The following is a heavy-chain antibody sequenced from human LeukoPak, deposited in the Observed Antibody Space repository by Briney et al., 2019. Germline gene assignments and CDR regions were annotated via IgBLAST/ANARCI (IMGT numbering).Heavy chain of an antibody. Sequence: ASVKVSCKASGGTFISYAISWVRQAPGQGLEWMGGIIPIFGTANYAQKFQGRVTITADEYTSTAYMELSSLRSEDTAVYYCASTYCSSTSCYNYYMDVWGKGTTVTVS. CDR3: ASTYCSSTSCYNYYMDV. CDR1: GGTFISYA. V-gene: IGHV1-69*13. J-gene: IGHJ6*03. D-gene: IGHD2-2*02. CDR2: IIPIFGTA.